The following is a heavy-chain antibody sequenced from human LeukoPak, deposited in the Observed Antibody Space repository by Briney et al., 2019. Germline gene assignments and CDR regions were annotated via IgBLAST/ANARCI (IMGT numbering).Heavy chain of an antibody. Sequence: PSQTLSLTCTVSGGSISSGGYYWSWIRQHPGKGLEWIGYIYYSGSTYYNPSLKSRVTISVDTSKNQFSLKLSSVTAADTAVYYCARDRGSSWSGWFDPWGQGTLVTVSS. CDR2: IYYSGST. CDR3: ARDRGSSWSGWFDP. J-gene: IGHJ5*02. CDR1: GGSISSGGYY. D-gene: IGHD6-13*01. V-gene: IGHV4-31*03.